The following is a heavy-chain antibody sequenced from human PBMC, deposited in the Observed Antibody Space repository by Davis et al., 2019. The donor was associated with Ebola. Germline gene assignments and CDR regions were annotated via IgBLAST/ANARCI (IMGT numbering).Heavy chain of an antibody. V-gene: IGHV3-7*03. CDR2: IKQDGSEK. D-gene: IGHD4-11*01. CDR3: TTTTTASDY. J-gene: IGHJ4*02. Sequence: PGGSLRLSCAASGFTFSSYWMSWVRQAPGKGLEWVANIKQDGSEKYYADSVKGRFTISRDNSKNTLYLQMNSLKTEDTAVYYCTTTTTASDYWGQGTLVTVSS. CDR1: GFTFSSYW.